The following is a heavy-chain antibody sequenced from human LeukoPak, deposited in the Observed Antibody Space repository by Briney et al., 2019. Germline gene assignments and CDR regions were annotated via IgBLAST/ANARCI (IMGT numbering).Heavy chain of an antibody. CDR1: GFTVKNNY. CDR2: IYSDSKT. CDR3: ARADNWGLYYYGMDV. V-gene: IGHV3-53*01. D-gene: IGHD7-27*01. J-gene: IGHJ6*02. Sequence: GGSLRLSCAASGFTVKNNYMNWVRQAPGKGLEWVSVIYSDSKTYYADSVKGRFTISRDNSENTLYLQMNSLRAEDTAVYYCARADNWGLYYYGMDVWGQGTTVTVSS.